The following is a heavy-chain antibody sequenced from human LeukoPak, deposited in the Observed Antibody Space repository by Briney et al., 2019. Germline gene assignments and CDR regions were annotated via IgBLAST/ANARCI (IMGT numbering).Heavy chain of an antibody. CDR2: INHSGST. D-gene: IGHD4-17*01. V-gene: IGHV4-34*01. J-gene: IGHJ2*01. Sequence: PSETLSLTCAVYGGSFSGYYWSWIRQPPGKGLEWIGEINHSGSTNYNPSLKSRVTISVDTSKNQFSLKLSSVTAADTAEYYCAKVTSVNYWYFDLWGRGTLVTVSS. CDR3: AKVTSVNYWYFDL. CDR1: GGSFSGYY.